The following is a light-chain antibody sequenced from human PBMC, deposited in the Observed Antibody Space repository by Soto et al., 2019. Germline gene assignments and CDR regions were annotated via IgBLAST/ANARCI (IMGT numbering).Light chain of an antibody. J-gene: IGLJ1*01. V-gene: IGLV1-47*01. CDR3: SAWDDSLRTYV. CDR1: SSNIGSDF. CDR2: HNY. Sequence: QSLLTQPPSASGTPGQRVTISCSGSSSNIGSDFVYWYQQVPGTAPKLLIYHNYQRPSGVPDRFSGSKSGTSGSLAISDLRSEDEADYYCSAWDDSLRTYVFGAGTKVTVL.